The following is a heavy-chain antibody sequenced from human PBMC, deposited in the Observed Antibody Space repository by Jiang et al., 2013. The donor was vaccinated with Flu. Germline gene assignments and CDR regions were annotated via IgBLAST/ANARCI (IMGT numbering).Heavy chain of an antibody. Sequence: GPGLVKPSQTLSLTCTVSGGSISSGGYYLSWFRQPAGKGLEWIGRTHSSGVTKYNPSLQSRVTISIDSLRLSSVTAADTAMYYCARGPRAGPRGWFDPWGQGSWSPSP. V-gene: IGHV4-61*02. CDR1: GGSISSGGYY. CDR2: THSSGVT. J-gene: IGHJ5*02. CDR3: ARGPRAGPRGWFDP. D-gene: IGHD3-10*01.